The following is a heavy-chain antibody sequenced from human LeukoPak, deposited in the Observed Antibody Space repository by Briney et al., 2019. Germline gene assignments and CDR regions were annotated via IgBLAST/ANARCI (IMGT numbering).Heavy chain of an antibody. Sequence: GRSLRLSCAASGFTFSSYAMHWVRQAPGKGLEWVAVIPYDGSNKYYADSVKGRFTISRDNSKNTLYLQMNSLRAEDTAVYYCARDNAGYSSGPDAFDIWGQGTMVTVSS. CDR1: GFTFSSYA. J-gene: IGHJ3*02. CDR3: ARDNAGYSSGPDAFDI. D-gene: IGHD6-19*01. V-gene: IGHV3-30-3*01. CDR2: IPYDGSNK.